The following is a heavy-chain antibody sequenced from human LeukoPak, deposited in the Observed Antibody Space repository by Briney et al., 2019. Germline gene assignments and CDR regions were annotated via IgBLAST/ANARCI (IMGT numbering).Heavy chain of an antibody. CDR1: GYTLNYYY. CDR3: ARGPINTFGLNWFDP. D-gene: IGHD3-16*01. V-gene: IGHV1-2*02. J-gene: IGHJ5*02. CDR2: INLYWCGT. Sequence: AAVKVSFKASGYTLNYYYLDRVRQAPGQGLEGVGGINLYWCGTNHAQTVQGRVTMTRDTSVNHAYMPQVRLSTDDTAVYHCARGPINTFGLNWFDPWGQGTLVTVSS.